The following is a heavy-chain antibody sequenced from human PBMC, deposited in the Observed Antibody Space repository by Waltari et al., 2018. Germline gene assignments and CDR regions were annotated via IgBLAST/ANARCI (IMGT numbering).Heavy chain of an antibody. CDR2: INASNGDT. CDR3: ARGLYRVAEQLTFDY. CDR1: GYPFSSYA. D-gene: IGHD3-3*01. V-gene: IGHV1-3*01. J-gene: IGHJ4*02. Sequence: QVQLVQSGAEVKKPGASVKISCKASGYPFSSYAVHWVRQAPGQRPEWMGWINASNGDTKKSQKLQDRVTITRDTSTSTAYMELSSLRSEDTAVYYCARGLYRVAEQLTFDYWGQGTLVTVSS.